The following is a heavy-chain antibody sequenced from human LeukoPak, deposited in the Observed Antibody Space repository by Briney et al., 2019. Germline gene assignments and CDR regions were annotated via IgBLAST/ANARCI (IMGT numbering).Heavy chain of an antibody. V-gene: IGHV4-31*03. J-gene: IGHJ4*02. CDR3: ASNLRRQFDY. D-gene: IGHD1-14*01. CDR1: GGSISSGGYC. CDR2: IYYSGST. Sequence: SQTLSLTCTVSGGSISSGGYCWSWIRQHPGKGLEWIGYIYYSGSTYYNPSLKSRVTISVDTSKNQFSLKLSSVTAADTAVYYCASNLRRQFDYWGQGTLVTVSS.